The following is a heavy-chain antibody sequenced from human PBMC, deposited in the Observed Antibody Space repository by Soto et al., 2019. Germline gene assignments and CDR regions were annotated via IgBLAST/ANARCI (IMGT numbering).Heavy chain of an antibody. D-gene: IGHD5-12*01. J-gene: IGHJ5*02. Sequence: QVQLVESGGGVVQPGRSLRLSWPGSGFTFSSYAMHWVRKAPGKGLEWVAVISYDGSNKYYADSVKGRFTISGDTSKNTVYLQMNSLKAEDTAVYYWARSLDSCYATGFDPGVQGTLVTVSS. CDR3: ARSLDSCYATGFDP. V-gene: IGHV3-30-3*01. CDR2: ISYDGSNK. CDR1: GFTFSSYA.